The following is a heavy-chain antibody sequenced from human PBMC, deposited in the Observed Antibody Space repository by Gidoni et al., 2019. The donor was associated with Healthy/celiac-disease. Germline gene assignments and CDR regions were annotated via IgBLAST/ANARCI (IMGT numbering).Heavy chain of an antibody. D-gene: IGHD1-1*01. V-gene: IGHV3-21*01. J-gene: IGHJ6*03. CDR2: ISSSSSYI. Sequence: EVQLVESGGGLAKPGGSLSLSCAASGFTFSSYSMNWVRQAPGKGLEWVSSISSSSSYIYYADSVKGRFTISRDNAKNSLYLQMNSLRAEDTAVYYCAREGLEPEYYYYYYYMDVWGKGTTVTVSS. CDR3: AREGLEPEYYYYYYYMDV. CDR1: GFTFSSYS.